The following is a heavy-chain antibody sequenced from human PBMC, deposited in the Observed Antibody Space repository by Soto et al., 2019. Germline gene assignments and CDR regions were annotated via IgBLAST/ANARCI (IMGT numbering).Heavy chain of an antibody. J-gene: IGHJ3*02. V-gene: IGHV3-53*01. Sequence: GGSLRLSCAASGFTVSSNYMSWVRQAPGKGLEWVSVIYSGGSTYYADSVKGRFTISRDNSKNTLYLQMNSLRAEDTAVYYCVRADGFDPFVIWCQTTMVTVS. CDR2: IYSGGST. CDR1: GFTVSSNY. CDR3: VRADGFDPFVI.